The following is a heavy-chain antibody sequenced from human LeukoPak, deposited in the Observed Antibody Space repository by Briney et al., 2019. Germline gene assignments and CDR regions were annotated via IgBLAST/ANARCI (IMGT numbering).Heavy chain of an antibody. V-gene: IGHV3-21*01. CDR3: ARGPGYGHYFDY. CDR1: GFIFSNYN. J-gene: IGHJ4*02. Sequence: GGSLRLSCAASGFIFSNYNMNWVRQAPGKGLEWVSFISSSGSYIYFADSVNGRFTISRDNAKDSLYLQMNSLRDEDTAVYYCARGPGYGHYFDYWGQGALVTVSS. D-gene: IGHD5-12*01. CDR2: ISSSGSYI.